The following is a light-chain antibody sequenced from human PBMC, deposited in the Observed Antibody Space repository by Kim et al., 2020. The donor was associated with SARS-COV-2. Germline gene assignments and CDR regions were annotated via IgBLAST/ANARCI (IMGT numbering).Light chain of an antibody. CDR2: SNN. CDR1: SSNIGSNT. J-gene: IGLJ3*02. Sequence: QSVLTQPPSASGTPGQRVTISCSGSSSNIGSNTVNWYQHLPGTAPKLLIYSNNQRPSGVPDRFSGSKSGTSASLAFSGLQSEDEADYYCAAWDASLNGPVFGGGTQLTVL. CDR3: AAWDASLNGPV. V-gene: IGLV1-44*01.